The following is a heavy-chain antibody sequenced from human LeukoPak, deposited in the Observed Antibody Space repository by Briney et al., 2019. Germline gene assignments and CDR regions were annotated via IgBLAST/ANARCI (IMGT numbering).Heavy chain of an antibody. CDR3: ARDAYGDQGAFDI. D-gene: IGHD4-17*01. J-gene: IGHJ3*02. CDR1: GFTFSSYD. V-gene: IGHV3-13*01. Sequence: PGGSLRLSCAASGFTFSSYDMHWVRHATGKGLEWVSAIGTAGDTYYPGSVKGRFTISRENAKNSLYLQMNSLKAGDTAVYYCARDAYGDQGAFDIWGQGTMVTVSS. CDR2: IGTAGDT.